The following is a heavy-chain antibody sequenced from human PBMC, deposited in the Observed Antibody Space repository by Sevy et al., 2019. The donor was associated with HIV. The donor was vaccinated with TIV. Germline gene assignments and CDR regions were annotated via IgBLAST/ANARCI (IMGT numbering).Heavy chain of an antibody. V-gene: IGHV3-21*01. CDR3: ARYIMIDDAFDI. Sequence: GGSLRLSCAASGFTFSSYSMNWVRQAPGKGLEWVSSISSSSSYIYYADSVKGRFTISRDNAKNSLYLQMNSLRAEDTAVYYCARYIMIDDAFDIWGQGTMVTVSS. CDR1: GFTFSSYS. CDR2: ISSSSSYI. J-gene: IGHJ3*02. D-gene: IGHD3-16*01.